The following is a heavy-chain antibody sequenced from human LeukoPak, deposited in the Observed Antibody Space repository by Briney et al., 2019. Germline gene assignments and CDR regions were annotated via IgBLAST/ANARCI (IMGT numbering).Heavy chain of an antibody. V-gene: IGHV3-33*01. CDR2: IWYDGINK. J-gene: IGHJ4*02. CDR1: GFTFSSYG. CDR3: ARDAPAFGFYSSSLGY. Sequence: SLRLSCSAPGFTFSSYGMHWVRQAPGRGLEWVAAIWYDGINKYYADSVKGRFTISRDTSKSTLYLQMTSLRAEDTAVYYCARDAPAFGFYSSSLGYWGQGTLVTVSS. D-gene: IGHD6-6*01.